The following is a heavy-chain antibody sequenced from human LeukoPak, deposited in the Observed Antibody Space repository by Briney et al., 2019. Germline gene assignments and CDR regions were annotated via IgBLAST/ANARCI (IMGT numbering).Heavy chain of an antibody. Sequence: SETLSLTCAVSGASISTHLWWGWVRQPPGKGLEWVGEIFHAGSTNYNPSLKSRVTISVDTSKNQFFLKVSSVTAADTAVYYCASGPYYYGSRGTEMDVWGKGTTVTISS. V-gene: IGHV4-4*02. CDR2: IFHAGST. J-gene: IGHJ6*04. CDR3: ASGPYYYGSRGTEMDV. CDR1: GASISTHLW. D-gene: IGHD3-10*01.